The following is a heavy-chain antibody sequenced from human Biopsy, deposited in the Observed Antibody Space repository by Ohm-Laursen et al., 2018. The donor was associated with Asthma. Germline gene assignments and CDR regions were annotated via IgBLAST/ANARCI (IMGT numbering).Heavy chain of an antibody. CDR3: ARAVDYSHYYGIDV. Sequence: ASVKVSCKTSGYTFNSAGITWVRQAPGQGLEWMGWISVYNGNTKVAQKLQDRVTMIADTSTSTAYMELRSLRSDDTAVYFCARAVDYSHYYGIDVWAKGPRSPSP. CDR1: GYTFNSAG. CDR2: ISVYNGNT. D-gene: IGHD3-10*01. V-gene: IGHV1-18*01. J-gene: IGHJ6*02.